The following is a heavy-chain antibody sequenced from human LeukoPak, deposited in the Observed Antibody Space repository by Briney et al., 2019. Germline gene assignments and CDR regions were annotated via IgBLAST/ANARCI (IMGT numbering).Heavy chain of an antibody. J-gene: IGHJ4*02. CDR1: GFTVSSSY. CDR3: NLREAPGSDYFGF. D-gene: IGHD5-12*01. CDR2: VYADGST. Sequence: PGGSLRLSCAVSGFTVSSSYMSWVRQAPGKGLEWVSAVYADGSTYYADSVKGRCTISRDNSKTTLYLQMNRLRAEDTAVYSCNLREAPGSDYFGFWGQGTLVTVSS. V-gene: IGHV3-53*01.